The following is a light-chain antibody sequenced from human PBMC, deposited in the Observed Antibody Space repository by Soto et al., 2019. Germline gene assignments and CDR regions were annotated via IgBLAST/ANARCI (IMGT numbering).Light chain of an antibody. CDR2: DAS. CDR1: QSVSFW. Sequence: DIQMTQSPSTLSASVGDTVTITCRASQSVSFWLAWYQQKPGKAPKLLIYDASTLYSGVPSRFSGSRSGTEFTLTTSSLQPDDFASYYCWQYNSFAPHSFGQGTKLEI. CDR3: WQYNSFAPHS. J-gene: IGKJ2*03. V-gene: IGKV1-5*01.